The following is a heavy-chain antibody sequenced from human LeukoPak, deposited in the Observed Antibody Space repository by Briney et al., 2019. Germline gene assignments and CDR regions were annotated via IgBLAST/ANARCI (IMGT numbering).Heavy chain of an antibody. CDR1: GYTFTSYA. D-gene: IGHD1-26*01. CDR3: ARDGEYSGSYHDY. J-gene: IGHJ4*02. V-gene: IGHV1-3*01. CDR2: INAGNGNT. Sequence: ASVTVSCTASGYTFTSYAMHWVRQAPGQRLEWMGWINAGNGNTKYSQKFQGRVTITRDTSASTAYMELSSLRSEDTAVYYCARDGEYSGSYHDYWGQGTLVTVSS.